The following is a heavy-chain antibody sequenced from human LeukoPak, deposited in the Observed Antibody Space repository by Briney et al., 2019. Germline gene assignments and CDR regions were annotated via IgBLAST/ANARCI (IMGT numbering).Heavy chain of an antibody. CDR3: ARKTGYCSGGGCYYLYDMDF. CDR1: GFSFSSYY. J-gene: IGHJ6*02. CDR2: ITSNGGTT. Sequence: GGSLRLSCAGSGFSFSSYYLRWVRQAPGKGLEYVSTITSNGGTTYYANSVKGRFIISKDTSKNTLYLQMGSLRAEDMAVYYCARKTGYCSGGGCYYLYDMDFWGQGTTVTVSS. D-gene: IGHD2-15*01. V-gene: IGHV3-64*01.